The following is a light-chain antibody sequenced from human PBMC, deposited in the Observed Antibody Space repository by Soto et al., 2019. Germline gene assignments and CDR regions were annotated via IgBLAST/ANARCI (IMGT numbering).Light chain of an antibody. Sequence: DIQMTQSPSTLSASVGDRVTITCRASQSVTSWLAWYQQKPGKAPNLLIYKASNLEYGVSSRFSGSGYGTEFTLTISSLQTDDFATYYCQQYRGYSWTFGQGTKVEIK. CDR3: QQYRGYSWT. CDR2: KAS. CDR1: QSVTSW. V-gene: IGKV1-5*03. J-gene: IGKJ1*01.